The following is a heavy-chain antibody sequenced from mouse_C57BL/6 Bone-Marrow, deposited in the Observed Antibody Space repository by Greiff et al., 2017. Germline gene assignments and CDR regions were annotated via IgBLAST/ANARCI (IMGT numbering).Heavy chain of an antibody. CDR3: AREVYYGSFYYFDY. CDR1: GYTFTSYW. V-gene: IGHV1-69*01. CDR2: IDPSDSYT. D-gene: IGHD1-1*01. J-gene: IGHJ2*01. Sequence: VQLQQPGAELVMPGASVKLSCKASGYTFTSYWMHWVKQRPGQGLEWLGEIDPSDSYTNYNQKFKGKSTLTVDKSSSTAYMQLSSLTSEDSAVYYCAREVYYGSFYYFDYWGQGTTLTVSS.